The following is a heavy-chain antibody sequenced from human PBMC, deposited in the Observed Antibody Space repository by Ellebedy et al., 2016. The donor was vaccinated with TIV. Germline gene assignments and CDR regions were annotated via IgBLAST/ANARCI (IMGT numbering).Heavy chain of an antibody. J-gene: IGHJ5*02. CDR3: ARDANGYSSGWYLGWFDP. CDR2: ISAYNGNT. V-gene: IGHV1-18*04. Sequence: AASVKVSCKASGYTFTSYGISWVRQAPGQGLEWMGWISAYNGNTNYAPKLQGRVTMTTNTSTSTAYMELRSLRSDDTAVYYCARDANGYSSGWYLGWFDPWGQGTLVTVSS. CDR1: GYTFTSYG. D-gene: IGHD6-19*01.